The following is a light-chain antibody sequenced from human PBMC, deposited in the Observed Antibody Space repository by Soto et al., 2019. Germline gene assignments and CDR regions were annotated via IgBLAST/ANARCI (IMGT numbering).Light chain of an antibody. Sequence: ERVMTHSPATLSVSPGERATLSCRASESTNNYLAWYPQKPGQAPRLLIDGASTRAAGIPPRFSGSGSGTEFTLTSSSLQSEEFAVYDCQQYNKWPLTFGGGTKVEIK. CDR1: ESTNNY. CDR3: QQYNKWPLT. V-gene: IGKV3-15*01. J-gene: IGKJ4*01. CDR2: GAS.